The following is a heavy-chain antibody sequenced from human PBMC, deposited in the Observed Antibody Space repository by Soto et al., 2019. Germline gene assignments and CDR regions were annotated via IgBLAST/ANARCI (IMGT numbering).Heavy chain of an antibody. Sequence: EVRIMESGGGFLQPGGSQRLSCVASGFTFNSYVMSWVRQTPEKGLEWVSAISGSGRQTYYAQSVQGRFTISRDNSKSTVYLHMNSLRAEDSGIYYCAKGRYFDVSGGCANFWGRGTLVTVSS. J-gene: IGHJ2*01. CDR3: AKGRYFDVSGGCANF. CDR2: ISGSGRQT. CDR1: GFTFNSYV. V-gene: IGHV3-23*01. D-gene: IGHD3-9*01.